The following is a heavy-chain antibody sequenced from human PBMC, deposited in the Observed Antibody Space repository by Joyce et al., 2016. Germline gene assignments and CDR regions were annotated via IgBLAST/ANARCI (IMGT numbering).Heavy chain of an antibody. J-gene: IGHJ4*02. Sequence: EVQLLDSGGGLVQPGGSLRLSCAASGFSFSSYAMSWVRQAPGKVLEWVSTINGSGVRTFYADSVKGRFTISRDNSKKTLYLQMNTLRAEDTAIYYCARDHDFWSGYYVGPFDYWGQGTLVTVSS. CDR3: ARDHDFWSGYYVGPFDY. CDR2: INGSGVRT. V-gene: IGHV3-23*01. D-gene: IGHD3-3*01. CDR1: GFSFSSYA.